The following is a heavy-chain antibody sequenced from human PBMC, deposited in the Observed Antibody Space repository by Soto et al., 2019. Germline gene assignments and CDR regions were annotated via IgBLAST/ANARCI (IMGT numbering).Heavy chain of an antibody. Sequence: QVQLVESGGGVVQPGRSLRLSCAASGFTFSSYAMHWVRQAPGKGLERVAVISYDGSNKYYADSVKGRSTISRDNSKNTLYLQMNSLRLEDTAVYYCARPLWRDDYNWGYFDLWGRGTLVTVSS. CDR1: GFTFSSYA. J-gene: IGHJ2*01. CDR3: ARPLWRDDYNWGYFDL. D-gene: IGHD4-4*01. CDR2: ISYDGSNK. V-gene: IGHV3-30-3*01.